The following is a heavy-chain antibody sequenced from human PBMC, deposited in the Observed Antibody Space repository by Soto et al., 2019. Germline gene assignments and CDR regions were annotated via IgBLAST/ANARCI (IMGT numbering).Heavy chain of an antibody. CDR1: GYTFSNFA. V-gene: IGHV1-3*01. CDR3: ATEVAAAGKGRISYYFDY. CDR2: INAGNWNT. Sequence: ASVKVSCKASGYTFSNFAMHWVRQAPGQRLEWMGWINAGNWNTKYSQKFQDRVTITRDTSASTAYMELSSLRSEDTAVYYCATEVAAAGKGRISYYFDYWGQGTLVTVSS. D-gene: IGHD6-13*01. J-gene: IGHJ4*02.